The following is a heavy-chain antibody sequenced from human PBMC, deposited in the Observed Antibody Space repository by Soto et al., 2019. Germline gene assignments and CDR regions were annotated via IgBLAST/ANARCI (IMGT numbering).Heavy chain of an antibody. D-gene: IGHD6-13*01. CDR2: ISGSSDFL. Sequence: LRLSCAASGFTFSNSIINWVRQAPGQGLEWVSSISGSSDFLYYADSVKGRFTISRDTATNSLYLQMNSLRAEDTAVYYCATSTWYAFDIWGQGTMVTVSS. V-gene: IGHV3-21*01. CDR1: GFTFSNSI. CDR3: ATSTWYAFDI. J-gene: IGHJ3*02.